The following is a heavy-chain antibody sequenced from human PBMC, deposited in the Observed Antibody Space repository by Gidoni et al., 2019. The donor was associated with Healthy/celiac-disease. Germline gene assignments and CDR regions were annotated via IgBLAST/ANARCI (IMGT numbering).Heavy chain of an antibody. D-gene: IGHD2-15*01. CDR1: GFTFSSYG. Sequence: QVQLLESGGGVVQPGRSLRLSCAASGFTFSSYGMHWVRQAPGKGLEWVAVIWYDGSNKYYADSVKGRFTISRDNSKNTLYLQMNSLRAEDTAVYYCARGDIVVVESRARGFDPWGQGALVTVSS. CDR3: ARGDIVVVESRARGFDP. CDR2: IWYDGSNK. J-gene: IGHJ5*02. V-gene: IGHV3-33*01.